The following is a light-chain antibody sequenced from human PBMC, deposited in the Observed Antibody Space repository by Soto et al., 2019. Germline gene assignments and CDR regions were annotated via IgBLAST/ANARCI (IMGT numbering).Light chain of an antibody. CDR3: QQYGSSPRLT. V-gene: IGKV3-20*01. Sequence: EIVLTQSPGTLSLSPGERATLSCRASQSVSSSYLAWYQQKPGQAPRLLIYGASSRATGIPDRFSGSGSGTDFTFTIIRLEPEDFAVYYCQQYGSSPRLTFGGGTKV. CDR2: GAS. J-gene: IGKJ4*01. CDR1: QSVSSSY.